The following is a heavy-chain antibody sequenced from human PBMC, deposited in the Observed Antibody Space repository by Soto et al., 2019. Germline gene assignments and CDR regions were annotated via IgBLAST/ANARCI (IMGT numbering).Heavy chain of an antibody. J-gene: IGHJ4*02. Sequence: EVQLLESGGGLVQPGGSLRLSCAASGFTFSSYAMSWVRQAPGKGLEWVSAISGSGGSTYYADSVKGRFTISRDNSKNTLYLQMNSLRAENTAVYYCAPHLWFGELYYWGQGTLVTVSS. CDR2: ISGSGGST. D-gene: IGHD3-10*01. CDR1: GFTFSSYA. V-gene: IGHV3-23*01. CDR3: APHLWFGELYY.